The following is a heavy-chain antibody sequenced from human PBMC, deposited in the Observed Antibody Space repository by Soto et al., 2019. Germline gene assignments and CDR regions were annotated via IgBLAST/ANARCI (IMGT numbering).Heavy chain of an antibody. CDR3: AKGSSVFRPYYFDY. V-gene: IGHV3-23*01. Sequence: EVQLLASGGGLVQPGGSLRLSCAASAFTFSNYAMSWVRQAPGKGLDWFSAITGSGGDTYYADSVKGRFTISRDNSKNTLFLQMNSLRAEDTAVYFCAKGSSVFRPYYFDYWGQGTLVTVSS. CDR2: ITGSGGDT. J-gene: IGHJ4*02. CDR1: AFTFSNYA.